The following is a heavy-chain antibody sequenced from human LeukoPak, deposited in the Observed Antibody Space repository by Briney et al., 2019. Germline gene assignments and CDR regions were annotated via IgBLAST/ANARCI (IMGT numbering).Heavy chain of an antibody. CDR2: INPNRGGT. V-gene: IGHV1-2*02. CDR3: ARFVVVVAATGLYYYYGMDV. D-gene: IGHD2-15*01. Sequence: WASVKVSCKASGYTFTGYYMHWVRQAPGQGLEWMGWINPNRGGTNYAQKFQGRVTMTRDTSISTAYMELSRLRSDDTAVYYCARFVVVVAATGLYYYYGMDVWGQGTTVTVSS. CDR1: GYTFTGYY. J-gene: IGHJ6*02.